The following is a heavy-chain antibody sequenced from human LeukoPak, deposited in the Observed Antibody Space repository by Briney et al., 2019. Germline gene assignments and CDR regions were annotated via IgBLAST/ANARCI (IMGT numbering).Heavy chain of an antibody. Sequence: GGSPRLSCAASGFTFSSYGMHWVRQAPGKGLEWVAVIWSDGSNKNYADSVKGRFTISRDNSKNTLYLRMNSLRVEDTAMYYCATDIGSAPFDYWGQGTLVTVSS. D-gene: IGHD3-10*01. CDR1: GFTFSSYG. CDR2: IWSDGSNK. J-gene: IGHJ4*02. V-gene: IGHV3-33*01. CDR3: ATDIGSAPFDY.